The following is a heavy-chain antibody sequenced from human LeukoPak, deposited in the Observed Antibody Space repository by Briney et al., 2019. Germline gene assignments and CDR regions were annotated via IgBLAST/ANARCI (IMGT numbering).Heavy chain of an antibody. CDR3: AKVFYTFFDY. CDR1: GFTFGDYL. J-gene: IGHJ4*02. Sequence: GGSLRLSCTASGFTFGDYLMSWFRQAPGKGLEWIGFISGGTTEYAASVKGRFTISRDNSKNTLFLQMNSLRAEDTAVYYCAKVFYTFFDYWGQGTLVTVSS. V-gene: IGHV3-49*03. CDR2: ISGGTT. D-gene: IGHD2/OR15-2a*01.